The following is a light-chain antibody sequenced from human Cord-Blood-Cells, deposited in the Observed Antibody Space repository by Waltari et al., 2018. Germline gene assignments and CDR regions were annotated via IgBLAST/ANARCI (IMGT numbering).Light chain of an antibody. CDR1: QSVSSN. CDR2: GAS. V-gene: IGKV3-15*01. J-gene: IGKJ5*01. Sequence: IVMTQSTATLSVSPGERATLSCRTSQSVSSNLAWYQQKPGQAPRLLIYGASTKATGIPARFSGSGSGTEFTLTISSLQSEDFAVYYCQQYNNWPPITFGQGTRLEIK. CDR3: QQYNNWPPIT.